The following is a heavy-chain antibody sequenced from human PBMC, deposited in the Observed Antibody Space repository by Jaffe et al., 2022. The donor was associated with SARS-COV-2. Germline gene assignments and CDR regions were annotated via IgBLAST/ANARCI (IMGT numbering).Heavy chain of an antibody. D-gene: IGHD6-19*01. CDR1: GGSISSGSYY. Sequence: QLQLQESGPGLVKPSETLSLTCTVSGGSISSGSYYWGWIRQPPGKGLEWIGSIYYSGSTYYNPSLKSRVTISADPSKNQFSLKLSSVTAADTAVYYCARYWRPGTAVAQEGMDVWGQGTTVTVSS. CDR2: IYYSGST. CDR3: ARYWRPGTAVAQEGMDV. J-gene: IGHJ6*02. V-gene: IGHV4-39*01.